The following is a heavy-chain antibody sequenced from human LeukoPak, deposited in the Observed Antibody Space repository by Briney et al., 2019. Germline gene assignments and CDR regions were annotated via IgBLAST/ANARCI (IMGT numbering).Heavy chain of an antibody. CDR1: GFTFSSYE. CDR3: ARDDGGHKFDY. V-gene: IGHV3-48*03. CDR2: ITTRGSTI. J-gene: IGHJ4*02. Sequence: GGSLRLSCAASGFTFSSYEMNWVRQAPGKGLEWVSYITTRGSTICYADSVKGRFTISRDNAKNSLYPQMNSLRAEDTAVYYCARDDGGHKFDYWGQGTLVTVSS. D-gene: IGHD5-24*01.